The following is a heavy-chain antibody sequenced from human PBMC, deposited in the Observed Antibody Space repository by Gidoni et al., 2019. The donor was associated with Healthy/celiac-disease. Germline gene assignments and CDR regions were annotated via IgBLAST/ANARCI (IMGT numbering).Heavy chain of an antibody. V-gene: IGHV1-46*01. D-gene: IGHD6-13*01. J-gene: IGHJ6*02. CDR2: INPSGGST. Sequence: WMGIINPSGGSTSYAQKFQGRVTMTRDTSTSTVYMELSSLRSEDTAVYYCARAARGGSSWPGGYYYYGMDVWGQGTTVTVSS. CDR3: ARAARGGSSWPGGYYYYGMDV.